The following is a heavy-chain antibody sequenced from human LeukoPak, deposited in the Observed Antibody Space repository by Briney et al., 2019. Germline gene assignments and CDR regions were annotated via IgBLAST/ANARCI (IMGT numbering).Heavy chain of an antibody. Sequence: SETLSLTCTVSGGSISSYYWSWIRQPAGKGLEWIGRIYTSGSTNYNPSLKSRVTMSVDTSKNQFSLKLSSVTAADTAVYYCARTYGDFFAAPFDYWGQGTLVTVSP. CDR2: IYTSGST. CDR3: ARTYGDFFAAPFDY. V-gene: IGHV4-4*07. D-gene: IGHD4-17*01. J-gene: IGHJ4*02. CDR1: GGSISSYY.